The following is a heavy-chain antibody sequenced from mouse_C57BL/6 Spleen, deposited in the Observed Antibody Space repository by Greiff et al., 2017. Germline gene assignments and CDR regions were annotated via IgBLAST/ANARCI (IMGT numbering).Heavy chain of an antibody. V-gene: IGHV5-6*01. CDR1: GFTFSSYG. CDR2: ISSGGSYT. CDR3: ARRAGNCFDY. Sequence: VQLQQSGGDLVKPGGSLKLSCAASGFTFSSYGMSWVRQTPDKRLEWVATISSGGSYTYYPDSVKGRFTISRDNAKNTLYLQMSSLKSDDTAMYYCARRAGNCFDYWGQGTTRTVSS. J-gene: IGHJ2*01.